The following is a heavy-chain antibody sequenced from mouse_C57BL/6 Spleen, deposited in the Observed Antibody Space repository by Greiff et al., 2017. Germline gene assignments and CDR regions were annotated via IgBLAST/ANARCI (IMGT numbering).Heavy chain of an antibody. D-gene: IGHD4-1*01. CDR1: GYAFSSYW. J-gene: IGHJ4*01. V-gene: IGHV1-80*01. Sequence: VQLQQSGAELVKPGASVKISCKASGYAFSSYWMNWVKQRPGKGLEWIGQIYPGDGDTNYNGKFKGKATLTADKSSSTAYMQLSSLTSEDSAVYFCARWEDSYAMDYWGQGTSVTVSS. CDR2: IYPGDGDT. CDR3: ARWEDSYAMDY.